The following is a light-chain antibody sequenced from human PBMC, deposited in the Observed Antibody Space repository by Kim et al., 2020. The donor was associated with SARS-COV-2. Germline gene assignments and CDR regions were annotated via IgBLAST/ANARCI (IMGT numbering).Light chain of an antibody. CDR3: QRYYSAPWT. V-gene: IGKV1-27*01. J-gene: IGKJ1*01. Sequence: ASVGDRVTISCRASQDITNYLAWYQHKPGKAPKLLIYSASVLQVGVPSRFSGSGSGTDFTLTISNLQPEDVATYYCQRYYSAPWTFGQGTKVDIK. CDR1: QDITNY. CDR2: SAS.